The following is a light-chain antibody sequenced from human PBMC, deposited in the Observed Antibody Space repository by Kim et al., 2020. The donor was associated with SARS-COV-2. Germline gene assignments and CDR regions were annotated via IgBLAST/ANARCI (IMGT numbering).Light chain of an antibody. CDR2: GAS. CDR3: QHYNNWPFT. V-gene: IGKV3-15*01. J-gene: IGKJ2*01. Sequence: SVCPGEPATLPGRASRSISGNLAWYQQKPGQAPRLLIHGASTRATGIPARFSGSGSGTEFTLTISSLQSEDFAVYYCQHYNNWPFTFGQGTKLEI. CDR1: RSISGN.